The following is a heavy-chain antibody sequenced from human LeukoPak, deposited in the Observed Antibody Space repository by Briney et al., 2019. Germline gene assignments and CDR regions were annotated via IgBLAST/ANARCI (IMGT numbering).Heavy chain of an antibody. D-gene: IGHD3-3*01. CDR1: GHTFTGYY. J-gene: IGHJ4*02. Sequence: ASVKVSCKASGHTFTGYYMHWVRQAPGQGREWMGWINPNSGGTNYAQKFQGRVTMTRDTSISTAYMELSRLRSDDTAVYYCARTSGDFWSGFDYWGQGTLVTVSS. V-gene: IGHV1-2*02. CDR3: ARTSGDFWSGFDY. CDR2: INPNSGGT.